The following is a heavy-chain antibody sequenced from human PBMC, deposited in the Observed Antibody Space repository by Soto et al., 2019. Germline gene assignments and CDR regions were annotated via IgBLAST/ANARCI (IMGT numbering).Heavy chain of an antibody. J-gene: IGHJ4*02. CDR3: ATAWRSGIAAAGYFFDY. D-gene: IGHD6-13*01. V-gene: IGHV3-23*01. CDR1: GFTFSSYV. Sequence: EVQLLESGGGLVQPGGSLRLSCAASGFTFSSYVMSWVRQAPGKGLEWVSAISGSGGSTDYADSVKGRFTISRDNSKNTLYLQMNILRAEDTAVYYCATAWRSGIAAAGYFFDYWGQGTLVTVSS. CDR2: ISGSGGST.